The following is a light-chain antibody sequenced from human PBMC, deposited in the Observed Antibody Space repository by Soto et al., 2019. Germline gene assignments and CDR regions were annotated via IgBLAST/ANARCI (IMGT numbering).Light chain of an antibody. J-gene: IGKJ4*01. CDR3: HQFHDYPVT. CDR2: KTS. V-gene: IGKV1-5*03. Sequence: DIQLTQSPSTLSASVGDRVTITCRASQSVSTWLAWYQQKPGKAPKLLIHKTSTLENGVPSRFDSRVSWTVFSLNIRSLHAYDSVTYCGHQFHDYPVTCGGGNKVHIK. CDR1: QSVSTW.